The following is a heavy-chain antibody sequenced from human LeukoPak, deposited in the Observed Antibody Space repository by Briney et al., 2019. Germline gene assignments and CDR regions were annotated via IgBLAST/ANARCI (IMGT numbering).Heavy chain of an antibody. Sequence: SETLSLTCAVSGGSISSSNWWSWVRQPPGKGLEWIGEIYHSGSTNYNPSLMSRVTISVDKSKNQFSLKLSSVTAADTAVYYCARILGSGGNDYWGQGTLVTVSS. CDR2: IYHSGST. J-gene: IGHJ4*02. D-gene: IGHD1-26*01. V-gene: IGHV4-4*02. CDR3: ARILGSGGNDY. CDR1: GGSISSSNW.